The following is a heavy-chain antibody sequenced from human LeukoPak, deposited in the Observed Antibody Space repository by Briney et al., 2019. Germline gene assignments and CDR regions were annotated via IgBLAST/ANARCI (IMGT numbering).Heavy chain of an antibody. CDR1: GFNFRNYW. CDR2: IKHDGSEK. D-gene: IGHD5-18*01. CDR3: ARDGGYSYAKD. Sequence: GGSLRLSCAASGFNFRNYWMSWVRQAPGKGLEWVANIKHDGSEKYYVDSVKGRFTISRDNAKNSLYLQMNSLRAEDTAVYYCARDGGYSYAKDWGQGTLVTVSS. J-gene: IGHJ4*02. V-gene: IGHV3-7*01.